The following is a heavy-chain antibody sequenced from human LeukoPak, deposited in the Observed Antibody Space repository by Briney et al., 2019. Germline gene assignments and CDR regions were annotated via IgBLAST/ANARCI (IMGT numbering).Heavy chain of an antibody. J-gene: IGHJ4*02. CDR2: IHYSGST. CDR1: GGSFSSFY. D-gene: IGHD2-2*01. Sequence: SETLSLTCTVSGGSFSSFYWSWIRQPPGKGLEWIGYIHYSGSTNYNPSLMSRVTISVHTAKNQFSLKLSSVTAADTAVYYWARHVPEPDCRSVSCPAKGQFDYWGQGALVTVSS. CDR3: ARHVPEPDCRSVSCPAKGQFDY. V-gene: IGHV4-59*08.